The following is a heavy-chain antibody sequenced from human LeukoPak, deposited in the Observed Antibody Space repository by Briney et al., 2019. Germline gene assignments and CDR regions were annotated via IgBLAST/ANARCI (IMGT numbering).Heavy chain of an antibody. Sequence: PGGSLRLSCAASGFTFINAWMTWVRQAPGKGLEWVGRIKSKTDGGTTDFAAPVNGRFSISRDDSENTLYLQMNSLKIDDTGVYCCTTDIRDGVLKGLDNWGQGTLVTVSS. CDR3: TTDIRDGVLKGLDN. V-gene: IGHV3-15*01. D-gene: IGHD5-24*01. CDR1: GFTFINAW. CDR2: IKSKTDGGTT. J-gene: IGHJ4*02.